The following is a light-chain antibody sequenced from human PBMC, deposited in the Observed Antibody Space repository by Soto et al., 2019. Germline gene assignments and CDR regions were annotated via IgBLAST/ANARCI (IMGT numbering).Light chain of an antibody. CDR3: SSYTSTGTLVV. CDR2: EVS. CDR1: SSDVGGYNY. Sequence: QSVLTQPASVSGSPGQPITISCTGTSSDVGGYNYVSWYQQHPGKAPKLMIFEVSNRPSGVSNRFSGSKSGNTASLTISGLQAEDEADYYCSSYTSTGTLVVFGGGTQLTVL. V-gene: IGLV2-14*01. J-gene: IGLJ2*01.